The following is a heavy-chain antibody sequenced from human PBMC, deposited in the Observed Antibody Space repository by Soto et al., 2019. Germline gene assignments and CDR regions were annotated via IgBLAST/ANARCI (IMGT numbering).Heavy chain of an antibody. J-gene: IGHJ4*02. V-gene: IGHV1-46*03. CDR2: INPSGGST. Sequence: GASVKVSCKASGYTFTSYYMHWVRQAPGQGLEWMGIINPSGGSTSYAQKFQGRVTMTRDTSTSTVYMELSSLRSEDTAVYYCARLSCSGSYLFPFDYWGQGTLVTVSS. D-gene: IGHD3-10*02. CDR1: GYTFTSYY. CDR3: ARLSCSGSYLFPFDY.